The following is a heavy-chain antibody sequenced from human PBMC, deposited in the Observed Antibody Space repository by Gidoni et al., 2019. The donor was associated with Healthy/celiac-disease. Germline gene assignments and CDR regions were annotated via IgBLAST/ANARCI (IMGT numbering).Heavy chain of an antibody. J-gene: IGHJ4*02. Sequence: QVQLQQWGAGLLKPSETLSLPCPVYGGSFSGYYWSWIRQPPGKGLAWIGEINHSGSTNYNPSLKSRVTISVDTSKNQFSLKLSSVTAADTAVYYCASRPICSGGSCYNYWGQGTLVTVSS. CDR1: GGSFSGYY. D-gene: IGHD2-15*01. CDR2: INHSGST. V-gene: IGHV4-34*01. CDR3: ASRPICSGGSCYNY.